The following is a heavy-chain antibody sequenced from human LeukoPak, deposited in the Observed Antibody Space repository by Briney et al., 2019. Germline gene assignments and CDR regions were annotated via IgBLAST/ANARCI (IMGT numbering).Heavy chain of an antibody. Sequence: GEPLKISCKGSGYSFTSYWIDWVRQMPGKGLEWLGIIYPSDSDTRYSPSFQGEVTISADKSISTAYLQWSSLKASDTAMYYCARHGPLLWFGEFENLFDPWGQGTLVTVSS. CDR2: IYPSDSDT. J-gene: IGHJ5*02. CDR1: GYSFTSYW. V-gene: IGHV5-51*01. D-gene: IGHD3-10*01. CDR3: ARHGPLLWFGEFENLFDP.